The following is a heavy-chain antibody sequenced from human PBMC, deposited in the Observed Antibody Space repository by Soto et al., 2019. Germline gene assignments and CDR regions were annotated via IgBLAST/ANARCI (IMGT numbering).Heavy chain of an antibody. D-gene: IGHD1-26*01. CDR3: ARILRLTSPFAGVSGSYQLDY. V-gene: IGHV2-26*01. CDR1: GFSLSNARMG. Sequence: SGPTLVNPTETLTLTCTVSGFSLSNARMGVSWIRQPPGKALEWLAHIFSNDEKSYSTSLKSRLTISKDTSKSQVVLTMTNMDPVDTATYYCARILRLTSPFAGVSGSYQLDYWGQGTLVTVSS. J-gene: IGHJ4*02. CDR2: IFSNDEK.